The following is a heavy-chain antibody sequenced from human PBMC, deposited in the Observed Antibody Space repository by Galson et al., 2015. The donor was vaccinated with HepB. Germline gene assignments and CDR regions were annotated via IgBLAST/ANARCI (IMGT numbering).Heavy chain of an antibody. CDR1: GFSLSTSGMR. CDR3: ARIVVGPHDAFDI. Sequence: PALVKPTPTLTLTCTFSGFSLSTSGMRVSWLRQPPGKALEWLARIDWDDDKFYSTSLKTRLTISKDTSKNQVVLTMTNMDTVDTATYYCARIVVGPHDAFDIWDQGTMVTVSS. CDR2: IDWDDDK. V-gene: IGHV2-70*04. D-gene: IGHD3-22*01. J-gene: IGHJ3*02.